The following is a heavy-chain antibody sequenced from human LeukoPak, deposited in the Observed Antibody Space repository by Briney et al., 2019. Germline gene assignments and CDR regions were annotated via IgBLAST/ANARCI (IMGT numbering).Heavy chain of an antibody. D-gene: IGHD4-17*01. CDR1: GFTFNNYA. CDR3: ARDRNGDYIGAFDF. Sequence: GGSLRLSCAASGFTFNNYAMMWVRQAQGQGLEWVSAITGGGRTYYADSVKGRFTISRDNSKNTLYLQMNSLRAEDTALYFCARDRNGDYIGAFDFLGQGTVVTVSS. V-gene: IGHV3-23*01. J-gene: IGHJ3*01. CDR2: ITGGGRT.